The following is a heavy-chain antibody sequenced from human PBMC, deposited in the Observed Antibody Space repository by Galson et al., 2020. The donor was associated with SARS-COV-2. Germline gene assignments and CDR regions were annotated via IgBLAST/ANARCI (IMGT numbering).Heavy chain of an antibody. CDR3: ARDLRLRLGELSFEGFDY. CDR2: ISYDGSNK. Sequence: GGSLRLSCAASGFTFSSYAMHWVRQAPGKGLEWVAVISYDGSNKYYADSVKGRFTISRDNSKNTLYLQMNSLRAEDTAVYYCARDLRLRLGELSFEGFDYWGQGTLVTVSS. CDR1: GFTFSSYA. D-gene: IGHD3-16*02. V-gene: IGHV3-30*01. J-gene: IGHJ4*02.